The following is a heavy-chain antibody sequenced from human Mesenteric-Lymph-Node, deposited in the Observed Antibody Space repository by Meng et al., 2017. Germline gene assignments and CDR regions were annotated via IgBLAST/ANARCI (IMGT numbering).Heavy chain of an antibody. CDR3: ARGMGGVVGGSSHLYD. J-gene: IGHJ4*02. CDR1: GYTFISYD. Sequence: QVQLVQSGAEVKKPGASVKVSCKASGYTFISYDISWVRRAPGQGLEWMGWISPYNGNTNYARKFQGRVTMTTDTSTGTAYMELRSLRSDDTAVYYCARGMGGVVGGSSHLYDWGQVTLVTVSS. D-gene: IGHD1-26*01. V-gene: IGHV1-18*01. CDR2: ISPYNGNT.